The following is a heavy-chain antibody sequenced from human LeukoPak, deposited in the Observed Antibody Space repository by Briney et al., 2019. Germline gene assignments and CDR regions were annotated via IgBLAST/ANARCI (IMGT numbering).Heavy chain of an antibody. Sequence: PSETLSLTCSVYGGSFSGYYWSWIRQPPGKGPHWIGEINHSGSTNYNPSLKSRVTISVDTSKNQFSLKLSSVTAADTAVYYCARRLLWFGYNPNWFDPWGQGTLVTVSS. D-gene: IGHD3-10*01. J-gene: IGHJ5*02. V-gene: IGHV4-34*01. CDR1: GGSFSGYY. CDR2: INHSGST. CDR3: ARRLLWFGYNPNWFDP.